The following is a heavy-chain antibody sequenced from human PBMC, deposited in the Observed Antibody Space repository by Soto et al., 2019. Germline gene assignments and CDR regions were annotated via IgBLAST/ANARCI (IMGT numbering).Heavy chain of an antibody. CDR2: INHSVST. J-gene: IGHJ6*02. Sequence: PSETLSLTCAVYGGSFSGYYWSWIRQPPGKGLEWIGEINHSVSTNYNPSLKSRVTISVYTSKNQFSLNLSSVTAADTAVYYCDRAYGSGSYYNSRYYYYYYGMDVWVQGTTVTVSS. CDR3: DRAYGSGSYYNSRYYYYYYGMDV. D-gene: IGHD3-10*01. CDR1: GGSFSGYY. V-gene: IGHV4-34*01.